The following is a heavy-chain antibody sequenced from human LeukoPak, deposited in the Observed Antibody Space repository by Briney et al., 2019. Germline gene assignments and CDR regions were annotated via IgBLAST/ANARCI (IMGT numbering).Heavy chain of an antibody. CDR1: GLTVSTNY. CDR3: ARHFGVVTKGVYYYYYGMDV. Sequence: GGSLRLSCAASGLTVSTNYMSWVRQAPGKGLEWVSVIDNGGSTYYADSVKGRFTISRDNSKNTLYLQMNSLRAEDTAVYYCARHFGVVTKGVYYYYYGMDVWGQGTRVTVSS. D-gene: IGHD3-3*01. J-gene: IGHJ6*02. V-gene: IGHV3-66*04. CDR2: IDNGGST.